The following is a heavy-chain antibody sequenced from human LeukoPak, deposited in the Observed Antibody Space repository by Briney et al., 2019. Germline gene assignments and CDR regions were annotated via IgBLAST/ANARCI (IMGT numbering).Heavy chain of an antibody. J-gene: IGHJ3*02. CDR2: IKQDGSEK. CDR1: GFTFSKHC. Sequence: GGSLRLSCAASGFTFSKHCMSWVRQAPGKGLEWVAKIKQDGSEKYYVDSVKGRFTISTDNAKNSLYLQMNSLRAEDTAVYYCARVNQGNAFDIWGQGTMVTVPS. CDR3: ARVNQGNAFDI. V-gene: IGHV3-7*01.